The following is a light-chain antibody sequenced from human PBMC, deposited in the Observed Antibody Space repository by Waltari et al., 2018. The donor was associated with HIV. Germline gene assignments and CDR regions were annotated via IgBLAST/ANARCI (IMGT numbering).Light chain of an antibody. CDR2: NTK. CDR3: AVWDDSLNGLWV. Sequence: QSELTQPPSASGTPGQRVTISCSGSNSSIGTNTVNWYQHLPGTAPKLLIFNTKHRPAGVPDRFSGSKSGTSASLAISGLQSEDEADYFCAVWDDSLNGLWVFGGGTKVTVL. V-gene: IGLV1-44*01. CDR1: NSSIGTNT. J-gene: IGLJ3*02.